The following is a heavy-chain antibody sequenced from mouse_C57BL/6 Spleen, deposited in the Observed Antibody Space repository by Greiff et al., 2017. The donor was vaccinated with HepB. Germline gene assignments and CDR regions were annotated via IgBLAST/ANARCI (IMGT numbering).Heavy chain of an antibody. D-gene: IGHD1-1*01. V-gene: IGHV14-3*01. Sequence: VQLQQSVAELVRPGASVKLSCTASGFNIKNTYMHWVKQRPEQGLEWIGRIDPANGNTKYAPKFQGKATITVDTSSNTAYLQLSSLTSEDTALYAWVGGSRNVGCYCDYWGEGTTLTVSS. J-gene: IGHJ2*01. CDR1: GFNIKNTY. CDR2: IDPANGNT. CDR3: VGGSRNVGCYCDY.